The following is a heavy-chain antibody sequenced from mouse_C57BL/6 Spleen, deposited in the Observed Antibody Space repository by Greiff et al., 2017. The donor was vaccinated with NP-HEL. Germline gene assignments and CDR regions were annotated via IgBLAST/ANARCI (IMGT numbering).Heavy chain of an antibody. D-gene: IGHD4-1*01. V-gene: IGHV5-4*03. J-gene: IGHJ2*01. CDR1: GFTFSSYA. Sequence: EVKVVESGGGLVKPGGSLKLSCAASGFTFSSYAMSWVRQTPEKRLEWVATISDGGSYTYYPDNVKGRFTISRDNAKNNRYLQMSHLKSEDTAMYYGERGNWDDFDYWGQGTTLTVSS. CDR3: ERGNWDDFDY. CDR2: ISDGGSYT.